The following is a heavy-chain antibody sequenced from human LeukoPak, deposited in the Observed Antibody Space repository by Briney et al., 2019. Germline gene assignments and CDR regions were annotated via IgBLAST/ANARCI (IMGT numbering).Heavy chain of an antibody. J-gene: IGHJ3*02. Sequence: GGSLRLSCAASGFTFSSYGMSWVRQAPGKGLEWDSSISGSGGTTYYADSVKGRFTISRDNSKNTLYLQMNSLRADDTAVYSCAKDPPTVMANAFHIWGQGTMVTVS. CDR2: ISGSGGTT. V-gene: IGHV3-23*01. CDR1: GFTFSSYG. CDR3: AKDPPTVMANAFHI. D-gene: IGHD5-18*01.